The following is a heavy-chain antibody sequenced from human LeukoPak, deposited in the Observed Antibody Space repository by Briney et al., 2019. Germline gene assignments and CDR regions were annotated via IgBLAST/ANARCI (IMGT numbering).Heavy chain of an antibody. CDR2: ISVYNGNT. D-gene: IGHD1-26*01. V-gene: IGHV1-18*01. CDR3: ARDATRSVIVGAEDGFDY. CDR1: GGTFSIYA. J-gene: IGHJ4*02. Sequence: ASVTVSCTASGGTFSIYAISWVRQAPGQGLEWMGWISVYNGNTNYKQKFQGRVTMTTDTSTSTAYMELRSLRSDDTAVYYCARDATRSVIVGAEDGFDYWGQGTLVTVSS.